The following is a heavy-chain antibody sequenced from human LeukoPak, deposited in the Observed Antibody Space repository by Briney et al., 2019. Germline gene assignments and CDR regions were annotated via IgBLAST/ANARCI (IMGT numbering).Heavy chain of an antibody. D-gene: IGHD2-15*01. V-gene: IGHV3-48*03. J-gene: IGHJ4*02. CDR1: GFAFSSYE. CDR3: GLSGGSSPAY. Sequence: GGSLRLSCAASGFAFSSYEMTWVRQAPGEGLEWVSDISGSGSTIYYADSVKGRFTISRDSAKNSLYLRMNSLRAEDTAVYFCGLSGGSSPAYCGQGTLVTVSS. CDR2: ISGSGSTI.